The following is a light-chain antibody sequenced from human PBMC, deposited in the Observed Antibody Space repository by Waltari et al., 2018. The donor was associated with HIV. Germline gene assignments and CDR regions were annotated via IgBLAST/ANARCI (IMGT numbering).Light chain of an antibody. CDR2: GAS. Sequence: EIVLTQSPGTLSLSPGARATLSCRASQSVSSSYLAWYQQKPGQAPRLLIYGASSRATGIPDRFSGSGSGTDFTLTISRLEPEDFAVYYCQQYAGSPPLTFGGGTKVESK. CDR1: QSVSSSY. J-gene: IGKJ4*01. V-gene: IGKV3-20*01. CDR3: QQYAGSPPLT.